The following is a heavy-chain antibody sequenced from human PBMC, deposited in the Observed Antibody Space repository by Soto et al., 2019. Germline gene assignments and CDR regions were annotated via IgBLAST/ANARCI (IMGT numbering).Heavy chain of an antibody. D-gene: IGHD3-22*01. J-gene: IGHJ4*02. CDR2: INSDGSST. CDR3: ARGSFNYYDSSGYGY. Sequence: GGSLRLSCAASGFTFSSYWMHWVRQAPGKWLVWVSRINSDGSSTSYADSVKGRFTISRDNAKNTLYLQMNSLRAEDTAVYYCARGSFNYYDSSGYGYWGQGXLVTVYS. CDR1: GFTFSSYW. V-gene: IGHV3-74*01.